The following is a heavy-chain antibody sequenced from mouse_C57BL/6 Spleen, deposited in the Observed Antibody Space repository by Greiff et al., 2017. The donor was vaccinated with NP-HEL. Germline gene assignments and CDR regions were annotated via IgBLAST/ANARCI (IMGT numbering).Heavy chain of an antibody. CDR2: SRNKANDYTT. CDR1: GFTFSDFY. D-gene: IGHD3-2*02. CDR3: ARDGQTAQATRFAY. V-gene: IGHV7-1*01. Sequence: EVMLVESGGGLVQSGRSLRLSCATSGFTFSDFYMEWVRQAPGKGLEWIAASRNKANDYTTEYSASVKGRFIVSRDTSQSILYLQMNALRAEDTAIYYCARDGQTAQATRFAYWGQGTLVTVSA. J-gene: IGHJ3*01.